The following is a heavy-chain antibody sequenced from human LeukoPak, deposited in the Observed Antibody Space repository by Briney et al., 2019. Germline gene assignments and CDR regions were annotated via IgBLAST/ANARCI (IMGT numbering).Heavy chain of an antibody. Sequence: GGSLRLSCAASGITFSTYAMSWVRQAPGKGLEWVSAISGSSGRTYYADSVKGRFTISRDNSKNTLYLQMNSVRAEDTAVYYCAKELDIVTTFDYWGRGTLVTVSS. V-gene: IGHV3-23*01. CDR1: GITFSTYA. D-gene: IGHD5-12*01. CDR2: ISGSSGRT. CDR3: AKELDIVTTFDY. J-gene: IGHJ4*02.